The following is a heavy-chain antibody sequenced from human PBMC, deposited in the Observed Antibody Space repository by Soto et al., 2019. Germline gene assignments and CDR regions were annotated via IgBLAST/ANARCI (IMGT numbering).Heavy chain of an antibody. CDR2: IYPGDSDT. CDR1: GYRFTNYW. Sequence: GESLKISCQGSGYRFTNYWIGWVRQMPGEGLEWMGIIYPGDSDTRYSPSFQGQVTISADKSINTAYLQWSSLKTSDTAMYYCARRLTPYDSSNYYPFDFWGQGTLVTVSS. V-gene: IGHV5-51*01. D-gene: IGHD3-22*01. CDR3: ARRLTPYDSSNYYPFDF. J-gene: IGHJ4*02.